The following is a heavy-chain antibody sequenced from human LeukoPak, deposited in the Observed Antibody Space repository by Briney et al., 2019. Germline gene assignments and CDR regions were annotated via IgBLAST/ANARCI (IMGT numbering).Heavy chain of an antibody. CDR2: ISSASGSV. J-gene: IGHJ3*01. D-gene: IGHD1-14*01. Sequence: GGSLRLSCAASGFTFSSYSMNWVRQAPGKGLEWVSYISSASGSVYYADSVKGRFTISRDNSKNSLYLQMNSLRREDTGLYYCAKSRAPTADPDAFDVWGQGTMVTVSS. CDR1: GFTFSSYS. V-gene: IGHV3-48*01. CDR3: AKSRAPTADPDAFDV.